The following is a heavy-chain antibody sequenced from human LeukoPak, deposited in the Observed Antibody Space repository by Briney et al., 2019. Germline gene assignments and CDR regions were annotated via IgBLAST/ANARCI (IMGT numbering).Heavy chain of an antibody. V-gene: IGHV3-23*01. CDR2: ISGSGSRT. Sequence: PGGSLRLSCAASEFTFNNYAMSWVRQAPGKGLEWVSGISGSGSRTYYADSVKGRFTISRDNSKNTLYVQMNSLRAEDTAVYYCAKDGGTALVDYWGQGTLVTVSS. CDR3: AKDGGTALVDY. J-gene: IGHJ4*02. CDR1: EFTFNNYA. D-gene: IGHD1-26*01.